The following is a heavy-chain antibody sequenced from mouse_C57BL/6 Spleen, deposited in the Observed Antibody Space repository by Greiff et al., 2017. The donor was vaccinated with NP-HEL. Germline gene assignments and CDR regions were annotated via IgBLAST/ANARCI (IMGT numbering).Heavy chain of an antibody. CDR2: INPNNGGT. CDR3: ARSTDGYYHYFDY. Sequence: VQLQQSGPELVKPGASVKIPCKASGYTFTDYNMDWVKQSHGKSLEWIGDINPNNGGTIYNQKFKGKATLTVDKSSSTAYMELRSLTSEDTAVYYCARSTDGYYHYFDYWGQGTTLTVSS. V-gene: IGHV1-18*01. J-gene: IGHJ2*01. D-gene: IGHD2-3*01. CDR1: GYTFTDYN.